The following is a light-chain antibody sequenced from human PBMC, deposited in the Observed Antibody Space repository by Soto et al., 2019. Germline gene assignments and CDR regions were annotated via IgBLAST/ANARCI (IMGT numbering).Light chain of an antibody. CDR3: QQYNNWPAT. Sequence: EIVMTQSPATLSVSPGERATLSCRASQSVSSNLAWYQQKPGQAPRLLIYGASTRAIGIPARFSGSGSGTEFTLTISSLQSEDFAVYYCQQYNNWPATFGQGTKVDIK. CDR1: QSVSSN. V-gene: IGKV3-15*01. J-gene: IGKJ1*01. CDR2: GAS.